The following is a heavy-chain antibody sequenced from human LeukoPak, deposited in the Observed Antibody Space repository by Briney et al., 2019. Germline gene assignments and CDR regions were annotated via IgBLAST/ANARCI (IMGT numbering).Heavy chain of an antibody. CDR3: ARGDSSGYHCYFDS. J-gene: IGHJ4*02. Sequence: GGSXRLSCGGSGFTFRRNSMNWVRQXPGKGLEWVSFISSSSGTIYYADSVKGRFTISRDNAENSLYLQMNSLRDEDTAVYYCARGDSSGYHCYFDSWGQGTLVTVSS. CDR1: GFTFRRNS. D-gene: IGHD3-22*01. CDR2: ISSSSGTI. V-gene: IGHV3-48*02.